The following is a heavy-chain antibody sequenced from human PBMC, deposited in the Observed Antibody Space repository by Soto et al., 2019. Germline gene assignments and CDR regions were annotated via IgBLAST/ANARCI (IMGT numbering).Heavy chain of an antibody. Sequence: GGSLRLSCAASGFTFSSYDMHWVRQATGKGLEWVSAIGTAGDTYYPGSVKGRFTISRENAKNSLYLQMNSLRAEDTAVYYCARVLANTNPFYGDYYYYGMDVWGQGTTVTVSS. V-gene: IGHV3-13*01. CDR3: ARVLANTNPFYGDYYYYGMDV. CDR1: GFTFSSYD. J-gene: IGHJ6*02. D-gene: IGHD4-17*01. CDR2: IGTAGDT.